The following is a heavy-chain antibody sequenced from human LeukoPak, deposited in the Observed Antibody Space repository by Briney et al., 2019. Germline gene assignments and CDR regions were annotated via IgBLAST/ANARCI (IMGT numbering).Heavy chain of an antibody. CDR3: AKPPDGTYSSGAFDI. V-gene: IGHV3-30*02. CDR1: GFTFRAYG. D-gene: IGHD1-26*01. CDR2: IQYDGSNK. Sequence: GESLRLPCATSGFTFRAYGMHWARQVPGKGLEWVAFIQYDGSNKYYVDSVKGRFTISRDNSKSTLYLQMNSLRTDDTAVYYCAKPPDGTYSSGAFDIWGQGTMVTVSS. J-gene: IGHJ3*02.